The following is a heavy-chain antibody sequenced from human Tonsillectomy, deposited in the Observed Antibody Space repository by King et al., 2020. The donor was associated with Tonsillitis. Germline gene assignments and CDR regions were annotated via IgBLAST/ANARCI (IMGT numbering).Heavy chain of an antibody. CDR2: IYYSGST. CDR3: PTVLGQWLIPY. V-gene: IGHV4-61*01. D-gene: IGHD6-19*01. CDR1: GGSVSSGSYY. Sequence: HVQLQESGPGLVKPSETLSLTCTVSGGSVSSGSYYWSWIRQPPGKGLEWIGYIYYSGSTKYNPSFKSRVTISVDTSKNQFSLKLSSVTAADTAVYYCPTVLGQWLIPYWGQGTLVTVSS. J-gene: IGHJ4*02.